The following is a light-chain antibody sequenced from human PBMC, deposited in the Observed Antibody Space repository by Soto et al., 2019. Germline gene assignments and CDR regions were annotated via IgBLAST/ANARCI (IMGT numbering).Light chain of an antibody. CDR1: QSVTSNY. CDR3: QHYVTSRIT. CDR2: GAS. Sequence: EIVLTQSPGTLSLSPGERATLSCGASQSVTSNYLAWYQQKPGQAPRLPIFGASIRVKGIPDRFIGSGSWTDCTLTISRLEPEDCAVYYCQHYVTSRITFGQGPKVEVK. J-gene: IGKJ1*01. V-gene: IGKV3-20*01.